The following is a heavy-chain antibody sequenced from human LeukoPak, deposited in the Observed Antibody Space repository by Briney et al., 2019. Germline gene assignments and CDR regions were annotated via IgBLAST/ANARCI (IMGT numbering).Heavy chain of an antibody. CDR2: IWYDGSNI. Sequence: GGSLRLSCAASGFTFSSYGMHWVRQAPGKGLEWVADIWYDGSNIYYADSVKGRFTISRDNSKNTLYLQMNSLSDEDTAVSYCDKDFSVDGAWDFDYWGQGTMVTVSS. CDR1: GFTFSSYG. CDR3: DKDFSVDGAWDFDY. J-gene: IGHJ4*02. V-gene: IGHV3-33*06. D-gene: IGHD4-17*01.